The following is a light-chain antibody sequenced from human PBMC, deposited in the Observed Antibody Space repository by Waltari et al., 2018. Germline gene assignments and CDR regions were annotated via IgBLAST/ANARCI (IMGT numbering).Light chain of an antibody. CDR1: QSVSSF. CDR3: QKYESLPAT. Sequence: ELVLTQSPGTLSLSPGDTATLSCRARQSVSSFLAGYQQKPGQAPRLLIYDASSRATGIPDRFSGSGSGTDFSLTISRLEPEDFAVYYCQKYESLPATFGQGTKVEIK. V-gene: IGKV3-20*01. CDR2: DAS. J-gene: IGKJ1*01.